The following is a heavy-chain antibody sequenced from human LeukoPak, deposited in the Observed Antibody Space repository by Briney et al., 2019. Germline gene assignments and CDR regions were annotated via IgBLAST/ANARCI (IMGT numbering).Heavy chain of an antibody. CDR1: GGSISSYY. CDR3: AGGRGRFDP. D-gene: IGHD4-23*01. J-gene: IGHJ5*02. Sequence: PSETLSLTCTVSGGSISSYYWSWIRQPPGKGLEWIGEINHSGSTNYNPSLKSRVTISVDASKNQFSLKLSSVTAADTAVYYCAGGRGRFDPWGQGTLVTVSS. V-gene: IGHV4-34*01. CDR2: INHSGST.